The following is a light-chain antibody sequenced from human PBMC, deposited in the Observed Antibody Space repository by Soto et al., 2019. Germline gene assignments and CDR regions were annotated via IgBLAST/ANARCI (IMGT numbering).Light chain of an antibody. Sequence: SYELTQPPSVSVSPGQTASITCSGDKLGDKYACWYQQKPGQSPVLVIYQDSKRPSGIPERFSGSNSGNTATLTISGTQATDEADYYCQAWDSSTAGVFGTGTKVTVL. CDR2: QDS. CDR1: KLGDKY. J-gene: IGLJ1*01. CDR3: QAWDSSTAGV. V-gene: IGLV3-1*01.